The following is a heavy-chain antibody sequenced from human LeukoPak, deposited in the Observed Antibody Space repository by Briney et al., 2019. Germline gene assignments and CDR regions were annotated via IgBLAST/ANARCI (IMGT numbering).Heavy chain of an antibody. Sequence: SETLSLTCAVYVGSFSGYYWSCIRQPPGKGLEWIGEINHSGSTNYNPSLKSRVTISVHTSKNQFSLKLSSVTAADTAVYYCARDRYCSSTSCYYSPGYWGQGTLVTVSS. D-gene: IGHD2-2*01. CDR1: VGSFSGYY. CDR2: INHSGST. CDR3: ARDRYCSSTSCYYSPGY. J-gene: IGHJ4*02. V-gene: IGHV4-34*01.